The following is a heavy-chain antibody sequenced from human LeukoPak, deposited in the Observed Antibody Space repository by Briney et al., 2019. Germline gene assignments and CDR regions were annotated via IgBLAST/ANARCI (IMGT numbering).Heavy chain of an antibody. CDR3: ARGYYDILTGLEY. CDR2: IWYDGSSK. Sequence: GGSLRLSCAASGFTFSNFGMHWVRQAPGKGLEWVSFIWYDGSSKYYGGSVKGRFTISRDNSKNTLYLQMNSLRAEDTAVYYCARGYYDILTGLEYWGQGTLVTVSS. D-gene: IGHD3-9*01. V-gene: IGHV3-33*01. J-gene: IGHJ4*02. CDR1: GFTFSNFG.